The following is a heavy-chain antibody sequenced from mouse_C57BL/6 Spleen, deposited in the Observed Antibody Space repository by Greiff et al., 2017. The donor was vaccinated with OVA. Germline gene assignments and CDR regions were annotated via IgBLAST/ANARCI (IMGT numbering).Heavy chain of an antibody. V-gene: IGHV1-39*01. CDR3: ARAEGLFITRGETYFDY. Sequence: VQLKQSGPELVKPGASVKISCKASGYSFTDYNMNWVKQSNGKSLEWIGVINPNYGTTSYNQKFKGKATLTVDQSSSTAYMQLNSLTSEDSAVYYCARAEGLFITRGETYFDYWGQGTTLTVSS. CDR2: INPNYGTT. CDR1: GYSFTDYN. J-gene: IGHJ2*01. D-gene: IGHD1-1*01.